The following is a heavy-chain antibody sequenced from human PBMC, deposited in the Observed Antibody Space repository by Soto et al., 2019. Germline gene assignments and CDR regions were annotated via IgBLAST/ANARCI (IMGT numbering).Heavy chain of an antibody. Sequence: QVQLQQSGPGLVKPSQTLSLTCAISGDSVSSNSVAWTWIRQSPSRGLEWLGRTYYRSKWYNDYAVSVKSPITINPATSKNQFSLPLNSVTPDDTVVDYFARDSSDWREPDAFDIWGQGTMVTVSS. CDR3: ARDSSDWREPDAFDI. V-gene: IGHV6-1*01. D-gene: IGHD1-26*01. J-gene: IGHJ3*02. CDR1: GDSVSSNSVA. CDR2: TYYRSKWYN.